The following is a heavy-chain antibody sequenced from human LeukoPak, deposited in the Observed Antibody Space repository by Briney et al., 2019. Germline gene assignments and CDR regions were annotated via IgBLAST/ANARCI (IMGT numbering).Heavy chain of an antibody. J-gene: IGHJ4*02. D-gene: IGHD1-26*01. CDR1: GSTFDDYA. Sequence: GGSLRLSCAVSGSTFDDYAMHWVRQAPGKGLEWVSGISWNSGSIDYADSVKGRFTISRDNANNSLYLQMNSLRPEDTALYYCAKGSGRYWTFFDFWGQGTLVSVSS. V-gene: IGHV3-9*01. CDR3: AKGSGRYWTFFDF. CDR2: ISWNSGSI.